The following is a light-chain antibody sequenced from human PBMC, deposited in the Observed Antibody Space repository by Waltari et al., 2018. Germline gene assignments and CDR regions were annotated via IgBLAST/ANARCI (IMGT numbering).Light chain of an antibody. J-gene: IGKJ1*01. CDR3: QQYGSSPWT. Sequence: EIVLTQSPGTLSLSPGERAAPSCRASQSVRSRYLAWYQQKPGQAPRLLIYGASSRATGIPDRFSGSGSGTDFTLTISRLEPEDFAVYYCQQYGSSPWTFGQGTKVEIK. CDR1: QSVRSRY. V-gene: IGKV3-20*01. CDR2: GAS.